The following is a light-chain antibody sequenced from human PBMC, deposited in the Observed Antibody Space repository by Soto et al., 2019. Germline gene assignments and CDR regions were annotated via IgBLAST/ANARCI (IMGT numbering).Light chain of an antibody. CDR3: QQYNNWPHT. Sequence: EILMTQSTATLSVSPGERATLSCRASQSVSSKLAWFQQKPGQAPSLLIYGVSIRATGVPVRFSGSGSGTEFTLTINSLQSEDFAVYYCQQYNNWPHTFGQGTKVDIK. CDR1: QSVSSK. V-gene: IGKV3-15*01. CDR2: GVS. J-gene: IGKJ2*01.